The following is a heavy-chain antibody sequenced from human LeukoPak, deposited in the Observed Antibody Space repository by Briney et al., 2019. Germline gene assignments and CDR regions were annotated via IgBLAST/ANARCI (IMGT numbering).Heavy chain of an antibody. D-gene: IGHD4-11*01. V-gene: IGHV4-59*08. CDR2: IYYSGST. J-gene: IGHJ4*02. Sequence: SETLSLTCTVSAGSISSSYWSWIRQPPGKGLEWIGYIYYSGSTNYNPSHKSRVTISVDTSKNQFSLKLNSVTAADTAVYYCARQGPLTTAVTTRTNPFDYWGQGTLVTVSS. CDR1: AGSISSSY. CDR3: ARQGPLTTAVTTRTNPFDY.